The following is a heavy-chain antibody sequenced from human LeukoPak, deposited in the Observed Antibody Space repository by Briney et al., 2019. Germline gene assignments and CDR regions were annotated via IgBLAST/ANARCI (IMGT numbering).Heavy chain of an antibody. CDR1: GGTFSSYA. D-gene: IGHD3-22*01. CDR2: IIPIFGTA. J-gene: IGHJ5*02. CDR3: ARDRDYYDSSGYYWEIRDNWFDP. V-gene: IGHV1-69*01. Sequence: SVKVSCKASGGTFSSYAISWVRQAPGQGLEWMGEIIPIFGTANYAQKFQGRVTITADESTSTAYMELSSLRSEDTAVYYCARDRDYYDSSGYYWEIRDNWFDPWGQGTLVTVSS.